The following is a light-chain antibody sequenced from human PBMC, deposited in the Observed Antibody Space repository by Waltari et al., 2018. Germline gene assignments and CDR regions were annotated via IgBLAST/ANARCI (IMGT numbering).Light chain of an antibody. J-gene: IGKJ1*01. Sequence: DIVLTQSPGTLSLSPGERATLSCRARQSLSSSYLAWYQQKPGQAPRLLIHGAFRRATGIPDRFSGSGSGTDFTLTISRLEPEDFAVYFCQLHPGTFGQGTKVE. CDR2: GAF. CDR1: QSLSSSY. V-gene: IGKV3-20*01. CDR3: QLHPGT.